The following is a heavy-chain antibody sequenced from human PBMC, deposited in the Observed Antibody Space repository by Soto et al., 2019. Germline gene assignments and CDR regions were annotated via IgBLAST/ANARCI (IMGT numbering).Heavy chain of an antibody. CDR3: ARDPVTGTGMDV. CDR2: IIPIFGTA. D-gene: IGHD1-1*01. Sequence: SVKVSCKASGGTFSSYAISWVRQAPGQGLEWMGGIIPIFGTANYAQKFQGRVTITADESTSTAYMELSSLRSEDTAVYYCARDPVTGTGMDVWGQGTTVTVPS. CDR1: GGTFSSYA. J-gene: IGHJ6*02. V-gene: IGHV1-69*13.